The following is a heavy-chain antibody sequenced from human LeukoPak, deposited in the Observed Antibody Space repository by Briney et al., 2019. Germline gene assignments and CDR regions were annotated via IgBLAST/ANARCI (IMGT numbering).Heavy chain of an antibody. V-gene: IGHV3-11*06. CDR3: ARDQEVATTD. D-gene: IGHD5-12*01. CDR1: GFGFSDYY. J-gene: IGHJ4*02. CDR2: ISSSSSYK. Sequence: GGSLRLSCTASGFGFSDYYMSWIRQAPGKGLEWGSKISSSSSYKNYADSVKGRFTISRDNAKNSLYLQMNSLRAEDTAVYYCARDQEVATTDWGQGTLVTVSS.